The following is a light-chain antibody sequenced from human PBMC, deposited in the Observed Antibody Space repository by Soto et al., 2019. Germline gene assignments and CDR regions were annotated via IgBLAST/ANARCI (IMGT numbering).Light chain of an antibody. CDR1: ESVHRN. J-gene: IGKJ3*01. V-gene: IGKV3-15*01. Sequence: EMVMTQSPATLSVSPGERVTLSCRASESVHRNLAWYQQKPGQGPSLLICYASTRATGVTDRFTGSGSGTEFTLIISSLHSEDFVVYHCHHYSNWPPTFGPGTKLEIK. CDR3: HHYSNWPPT. CDR2: YAS.